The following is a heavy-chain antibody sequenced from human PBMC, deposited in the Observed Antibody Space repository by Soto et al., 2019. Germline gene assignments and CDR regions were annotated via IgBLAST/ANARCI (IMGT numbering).Heavy chain of an antibody. CDR3: PRDTDGLHY. Sequence: EVQLVASGGGLVQPGGSLRLSCAASGLIFSNYKMHWVRQAPGKGLVWVSRINTDGSIIDYADSVKGRFTVSRDNAKNTLYLQMNSLRADDTAVYYCPRDTDGLHYWGQGTLVTVSS. V-gene: IGHV3-74*01. CDR1: GLIFSNYK. J-gene: IGHJ4*02. CDR2: INTDGSII.